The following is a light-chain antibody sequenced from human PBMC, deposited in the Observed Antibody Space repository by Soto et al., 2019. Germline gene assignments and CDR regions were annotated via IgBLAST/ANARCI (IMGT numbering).Light chain of an antibody. CDR2: DAS. J-gene: IGKJ1*01. V-gene: IGKV3-11*01. CDR1: QSVSSY. Sequence: EIGLTQSPATLSLSPWERATLSCRASQSVSSYLAWYQQKPGQAPRLLIYDASNRATGIPARFSGSGAGTAFFLPTISLVQADVVVCFCRQECSSSPWTFGQGTKVDIK. CDR3: RQECSSSPWT.